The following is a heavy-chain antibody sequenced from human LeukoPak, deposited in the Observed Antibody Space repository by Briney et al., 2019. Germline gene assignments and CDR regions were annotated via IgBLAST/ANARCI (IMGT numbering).Heavy chain of an antibody. V-gene: IGHV3-30*02. CDR2: IRFDGSDK. CDR3: AKGRLVPGSVLDY. Sequence: GGSLRLSCAASGFTFRSYDMYWVRQAPGKGLEWVAFIRFDGSDKNYADSVKGRFTISRDNSKNTLFPQMNSLRAEDTAVYYCAKGRLVPGSVLDYWGQGNLVTVSS. D-gene: IGHD6-19*01. CDR1: GFTFRSYD. J-gene: IGHJ4*02.